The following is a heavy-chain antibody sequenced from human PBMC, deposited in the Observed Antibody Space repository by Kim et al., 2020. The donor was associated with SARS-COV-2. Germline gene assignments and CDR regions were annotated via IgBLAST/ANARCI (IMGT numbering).Heavy chain of an antibody. D-gene: IGHD6-19*01. CDR2: IGGGGATT. Sequence: GGSLRLSCAASGFTFSTYAMNWVRQAPGKGLEWVSVIGGGGATTYYADSVKGRFTISRDNSKNTLYLQMNSLRAEDTAVYYCARSVAGIPFEYWGQGTLVTVSS. J-gene: IGHJ4*02. V-gene: IGHV3-23*01. CDR1: GFTFSTYA. CDR3: ARSVAGIPFEY.